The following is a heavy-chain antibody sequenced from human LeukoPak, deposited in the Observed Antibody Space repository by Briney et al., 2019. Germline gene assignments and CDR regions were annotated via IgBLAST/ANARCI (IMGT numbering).Heavy chain of an antibody. D-gene: IGHD3-10*01. CDR1: GGSISSGGYS. CDR3: ARAGYGSGWWFDP. V-gene: IGHV4-30-2*01. Sequence: SETLSLTCAVSGGSISSGGYSWSWLRQPPGKGLEWIGYIYHSGSTYYNPSLKSRVTISVDRSKNQFSLKLSSVTAADTAVYYCARAGYGSGWWFDPWGQGTLVTVSS. CDR2: IYHSGST. J-gene: IGHJ5*02.